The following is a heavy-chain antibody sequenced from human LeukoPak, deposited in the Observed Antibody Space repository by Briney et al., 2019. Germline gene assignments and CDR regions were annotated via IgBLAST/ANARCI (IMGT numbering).Heavy chain of an antibody. Sequence: GGSLRLSCAASGFTFSSYDMHWVRQATGKGLEWVSAIGFAGDTYYPGSVKGRFTISRDNAKNTLYLQLTSLRAEDTAVNYCARRGPDHADFDYWGQGTLVTVSS. D-gene: IGHD1-14*01. CDR2: IGFAGDT. V-gene: IGHV3-13*04. CDR3: ARRGPDHADFDY. CDR1: GFTFSSYD. J-gene: IGHJ4*02.